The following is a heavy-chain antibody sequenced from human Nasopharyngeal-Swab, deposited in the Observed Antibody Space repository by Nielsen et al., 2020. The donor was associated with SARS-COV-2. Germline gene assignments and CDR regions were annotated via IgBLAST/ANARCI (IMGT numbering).Heavy chain of an antibody. J-gene: IGHJ6*02. Sequence: SVKVSCKASGGTFSSYAISWVRQAPGQGLVWMGGIIPMFGTANYAQNFQGRVTITADKSTSTAYMDLSRLKSEDTAVYYCARGDTDYYYYGLDVWGQGTTVTVSS. CDR2: IIPMFGTA. CDR3: ARGDTDYYYYGLDV. CDR1: GGTFSSYA. D-gene: IGHD5-18*01. V-gene: IGHV1-69*06.